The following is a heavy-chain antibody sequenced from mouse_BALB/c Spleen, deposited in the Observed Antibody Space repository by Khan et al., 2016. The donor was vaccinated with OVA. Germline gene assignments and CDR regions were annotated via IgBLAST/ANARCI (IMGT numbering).Heavy chain of an antibody. Sequence: QIQLVQSGAELARPGASVKMSCKASGYTFTSYTIHWIKQRPGQGLERIGYINPSSGYTNYNQKFKDKATLTADKSSTTAYMQLSSLTSDDSAVYYCARDGAYYRSDGWFAYWGQGTLVTVSA. D-gene: IGHD2-14*01. CDR1: GYTFTSYT. J-gene: IGHJ3*01. CDR3: ARDGAYYRSDGWFAY. V-gene: IGHV1-4*01. CDR2: INPSSGYT.